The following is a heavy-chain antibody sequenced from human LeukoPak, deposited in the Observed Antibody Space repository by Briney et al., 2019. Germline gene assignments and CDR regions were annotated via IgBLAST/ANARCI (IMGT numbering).Heavy chain of an antibody. CDR3: SRAHSTGWLGINDY. Sequence: GRSLRLSCKASGFTFSDYAVTWVRQAPGKGLEWVGFIRSKAHGGTADYATSVKGRFTISRDDTKPIAYLQMDSLKTEDTAVYYCSRAHSTGWLGINDYWGQGALVTVSS. D-gene: IGHD6-19*01. CDR1: GFTFSDYA. V-gene: IGHV3-49*04. J-gene: IGHJ4*02. CDR2: IRSKAHGGTA.